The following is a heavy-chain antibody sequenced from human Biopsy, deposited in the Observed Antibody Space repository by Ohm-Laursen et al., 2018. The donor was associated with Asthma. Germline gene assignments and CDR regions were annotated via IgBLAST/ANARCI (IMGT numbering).Heavy chain of an antibody. CDR3: ARAVDYSHYYGIDV. Sequence: SVKVSCKPSGYTFNSAGITWVRQAPGQGLEWMGWISVYNGNTKVAQKLQDRVTMITDTSTSAAYMELGSLRSDDTAVYFCARAVDYSHYYGIDVWGQGTTVTVS. D-gene: IGHD3-10*01. CDR2: ISVYNGNT. J-gene: IGHJ6*02. V-gene: IGHV1-18*01. CDR1: GYTFNSAG.